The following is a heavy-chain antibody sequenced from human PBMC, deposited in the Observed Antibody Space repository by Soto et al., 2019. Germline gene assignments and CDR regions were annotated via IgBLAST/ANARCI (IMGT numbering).Heavy chain of an antibody. V-gene: IGHV4-59*01. J-gene: IGHJ6*02. Sequence: PSETLSLTCTVSGGSISSYYWSWIRQPPGKGLEWIGYIYYSGSTNYNPSLKSRVTISVDTSKNQFSLKLSSVTAADTAVYYCARDDFHYYGMDVWGQGTTVIVSS. CDR3: ARDDFHYYGMDV. CDR2: IYYSGST. CDR1: GGSISSYY.